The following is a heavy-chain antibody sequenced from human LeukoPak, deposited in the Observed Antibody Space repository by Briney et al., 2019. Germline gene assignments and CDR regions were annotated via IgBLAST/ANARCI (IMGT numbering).Heavy chain of an antibody. J-gene: IGHJ4*02. CDR1: GFTFSSYE. CDR2: ISSSGSTI. D-gene: IGHD1-26*01. Sequence: GGSLRLSCAASGFTFSSYEMNWVRQAPGKGLEWVSYISSSGSTIYYADSVKGRFTISRDNAKKSLYLQMNSLRAEDTAVYYCARAPKQATSGFDYWGEGTLVTVSS. CDR3: ARAPKQATSGFDY. V-gene: IGHV3-48*03.